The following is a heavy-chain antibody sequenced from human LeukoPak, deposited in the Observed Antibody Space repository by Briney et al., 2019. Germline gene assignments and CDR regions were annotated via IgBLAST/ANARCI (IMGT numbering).Heavy chain of an antibody. V-gene: IGHV4-39*07. CDR1: GGSISSYY. CDR3: ARVSGWNPLEAAHLDY. Sequence: SETLSPTCTVSGGSISSYYWGWIRQPPGMGLEWIGSMYYSGSTYHNPSLKSRVTMSVDTSKNQCSLKLSSVTAADTAVYYCARVSGWNPLEAAHLDYWGQGTLVTVSS. D-gene: IGHD6-19*01. J-gene: IGHJ4*02. CDR2: MYYSGST.